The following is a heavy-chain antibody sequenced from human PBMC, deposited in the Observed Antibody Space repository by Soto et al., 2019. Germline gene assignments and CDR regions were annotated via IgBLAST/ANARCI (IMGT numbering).Heavy chain of an antibody. D-gene: IGHD3-10*01. CDR2: ISSSSSYI. J-gene: IGHJ5*02. CDR1: GFTFSSYS. CDR3: ATRPPQGYGSGRPP. Sequence: PGGSLRLSCAASGFTFSSYSMNWVRQAPGKGLEWVSSISSSSSYIYYADSVKGRFTISRDNAKNSLYLQMNSLRAEDTAVYYCATRPPQGYGSGRPPWGQGTLVTVSS. V-gene: IGHV3-21*01.